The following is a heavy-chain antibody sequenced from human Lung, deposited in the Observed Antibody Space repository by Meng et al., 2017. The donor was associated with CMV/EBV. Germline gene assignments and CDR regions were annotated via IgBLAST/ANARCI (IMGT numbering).Heavy chain of an antibody. CDR1: GLTFSSNS. Sequence: SSAGYGLTFSSNSMRWIRQAPGKGLQWVSSISGSSTITYYADSVKGRFTISRDNSNNTLHLQMNSLRADDTAVYYCVKGWQQLGDSWGQGTLVTVSS. CDR3: VKGWQQLGDS. V-gene: IGHV3-23*01. D-gene: IGHD4-23*01. J-gene: IGHJ4*02. CDR2: ISGSSTIT.